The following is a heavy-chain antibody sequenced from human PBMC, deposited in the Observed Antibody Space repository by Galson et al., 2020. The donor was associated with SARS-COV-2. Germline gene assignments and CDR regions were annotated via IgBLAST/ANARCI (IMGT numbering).Heavy chain of an antibody. D-gene: IGHD3-16*01. CDR2: INHSGRT. V-gene: IGHV4-34*01. CDR3: ARDGGGYGMDV. Sequence: SETLSLTCTVYGGSFSGYYWSWIRQPPGKELEWIGEINHSGRTTYNPSLKSRVTISVDTSKNQFSLKLSSVTAADTAVYYCARDGGGYGMDVWGQGTTVTVSS. CDR1: GGSFSGYY. J-gene: IGHJ6*02.